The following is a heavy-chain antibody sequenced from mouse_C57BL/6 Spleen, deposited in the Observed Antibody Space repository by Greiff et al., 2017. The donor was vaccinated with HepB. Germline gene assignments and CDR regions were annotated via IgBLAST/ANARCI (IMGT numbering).Heavy chain of an antibody. J-gene: IGHJ3*01. V-gene: IGHV6-3*01. Sequence: EVKVEESGGGLVQPGGSMKLSCVASGFTFSNYWMNWVRQSPEKGLEWVAQIRLKSDNYATHYAESVKGRFTISRDDSKSSVYLQMNNLRAEATGIYYCTAPFAYWGQGTLVTVSA. CDR1: GFTFSNYW. CDR2: IRLKSDNYAT. CDR3: TAPFAY.